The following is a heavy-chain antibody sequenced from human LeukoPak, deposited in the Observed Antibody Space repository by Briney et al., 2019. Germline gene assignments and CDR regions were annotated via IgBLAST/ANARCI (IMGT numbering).Heavy chain of an antibody. J-gene: IGHJ6*03. V-gene: IGHV4-34*01. CDR3: ARGRNYYGSGSYYNRPYYNYYMDV. CDR2: INHSGST. D-gene: IGHD3-10*01. CDR1: GGSFSGYY. Sequence: SETLSLTCAVYGGSFSGYYWSWIRQPPGKGLEWIGEINHSGSTNYNPSLKSRVTISVDTSKNQFSLKLSSVTAADTAVYYCARGRNYYGSGSYYNRPYYNYYMDVWGKGTTVTVSS.